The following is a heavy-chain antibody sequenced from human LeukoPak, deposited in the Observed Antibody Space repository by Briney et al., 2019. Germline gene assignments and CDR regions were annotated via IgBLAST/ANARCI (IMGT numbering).Heavy chain of an antibody. D-gene: IGHD6-19*01. Sequence: GGSLRLSCAASGFTFSSYGMHWVRQAPGKGLEWVAVIWYDGSNKYYADSVKGRFTISRDNSKNTLYLQMNSLRAEDTAVYYCAKLAVAGPGVDYWGQGTLVTVSS. J-gene: IGHJ4*02. CDR2: IWYDGSNK. V-gene: IGHV3-30*02. CDR3: AKLAVAGPGVDY. CDR1: GFTFSSYG.